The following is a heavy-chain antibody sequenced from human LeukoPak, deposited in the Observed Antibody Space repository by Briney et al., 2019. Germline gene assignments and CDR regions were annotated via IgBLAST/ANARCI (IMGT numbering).Heavy chain of an antibody. CDR1: GGSFSGYY. CDR3: ARGSGRLGPS. D-gene: IGHD3-16*01. CDR2: INHSGST. J-gene: IGHJ5*02. Sequence: SETLSLTCAVYGGSFSGYYWSWIRQPPGKGLEWIGEINHSGSTNYNPSLKSRVTISVDTSENQFSLKLSSVTAADTAVYYCARGSGRLGPSWGQGTLVTVSS. V-gene: IGHV4-34*01.